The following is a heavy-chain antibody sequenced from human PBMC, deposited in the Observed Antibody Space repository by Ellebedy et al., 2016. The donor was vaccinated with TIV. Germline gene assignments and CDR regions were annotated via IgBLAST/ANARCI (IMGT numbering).Heavy chain of an antibody. Sequence: GSLRLSXAVYGGSFSGYYWSWIRQPPGKGLEWIGEINHSGSTNYNPSLKSRVTISVDTSKNQFFLKLSSVTAADTAVYYCARPPVGNWGQGTLVTVSS. V-gene: IGHV4-34*01. J-gene: IGHJ4*02. CDR3: ARPPVGN. CDR1: GGSFSGYY. D-gene: IGHD1-26*01. CDR2: INHSGST.